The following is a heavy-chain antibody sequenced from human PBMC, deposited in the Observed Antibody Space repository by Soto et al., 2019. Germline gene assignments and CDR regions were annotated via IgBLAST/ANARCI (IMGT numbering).Heavy chain of an antibody. J-gene: IGHJ4*02. V-gene: IGHV4-34*01. CDR3: ARHVQKTGYCSAGTGSRFDY. CDR1: GGSFSGYY. D-gene: IGHD2-15*01. CDR2: INHSGST. Sequence: SETLSLTCAVYGGSFSGYYWSWIRQPPGKGLEWIGEINHSGSTNYNPSLKSRVTISVDTSKNQFSLKLSSVTAADTAVYYCARHVQKTGYCSAGTGSRFDYWGQGTQVTVSS.